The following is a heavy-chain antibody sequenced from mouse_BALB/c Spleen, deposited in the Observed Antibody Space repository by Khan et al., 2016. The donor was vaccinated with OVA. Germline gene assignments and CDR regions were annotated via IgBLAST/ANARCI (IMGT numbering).Heavy chain of an antibody. Sequence: QVQLQQSGPGLVAPSQRLSITCTASGFTLTSYSVQWVRQPPGKGLEWLGMIWGDGITDYYSALKSRLSISKDNSKSPVFLKRNSLHTDDTAMYYCARGDYYGNSYSIDYWGQGTSVTVSS. D-gene: IGHD1-1*01. CDR1: GFTLTSYS. CDR3: ARGDYYGNSYSIDY. CDR2: IWGDGIT. V-gene: IGHV2-6-4*01. J-gene: IGHJ4*01.